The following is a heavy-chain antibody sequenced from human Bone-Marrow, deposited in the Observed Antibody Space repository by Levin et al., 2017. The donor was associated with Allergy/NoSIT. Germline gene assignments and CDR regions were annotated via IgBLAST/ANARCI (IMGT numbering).Heavy chain of an antibody. CDR1: GFSLTTTAVA. J-gene: IGHJ4*02. CDR2: IYGNDDK. CDR3: AHRFRNTYDT. D-gene: IGHD5-18*01. Sequence: VSGPTLVKPTQTLTLTCTFSGFSLTTTAVAVAWIRQPPGKALEWLALIYGNDDKLYSPSLKGRLTITKDTSKNQVVLIMTNVDPVDTSTYHCAHRFRNTYDTWGQGTLVTVSS. V-gene: IGHV2-5*01.